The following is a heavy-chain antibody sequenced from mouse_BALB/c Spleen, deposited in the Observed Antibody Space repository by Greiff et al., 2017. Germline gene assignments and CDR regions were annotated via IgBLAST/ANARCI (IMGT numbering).Heavy chain of an antibody. V-gene: IGHV1S137*01. CDR3: ARSDKDWYFDV. J-gene: IGHJ1*01. Sequence: LEESGAELVRPGVSVKISCKGSGYTFTDYAMHWVEQSHAKRLEWVGVISTYYGDASYNQKFKGKATMTVDKSSSTAYMELARLTSEDSAIYYCARSDKDWYFDVWGAGTTVTVSS. CDR1: GYTFTDYA. CDR2: ISTYYGDA.